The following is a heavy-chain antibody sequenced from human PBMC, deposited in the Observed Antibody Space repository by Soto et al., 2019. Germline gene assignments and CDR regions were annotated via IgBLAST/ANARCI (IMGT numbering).Heavy chain of an antibody. D-gene: IGHD2-21*02. V-gene: IGHV3-53*01. CDR2: IYSGGST. Sequence: GGSLRRSCAASGFTVSSNYMSWVRQAPGKGLELVSVIYSGGSTYYADSVKGRFTISRDNSKNTLYLQMNSLRAEDTAVYYCERVSYCGGGCYCFDHWGQGTLVTVSS. J-gene: IGHJ4*02. CDR3: ERVSYCGGGCYCFDH. CDR1: GFTVSSNY.